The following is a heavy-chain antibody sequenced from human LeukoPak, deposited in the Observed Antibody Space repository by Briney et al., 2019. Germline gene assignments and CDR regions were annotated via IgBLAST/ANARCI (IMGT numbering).Heavy chain of an antibody. J-gene: IGHJ4*02. D-gene: IGHD3-22*01. V-gene: IGHV1-18*01. Sequence: ASVKVSCKASGYTFTSYGISWVRQAPGQGLEWMGWISAYNGNTNYAQKFQGRVTMTRDTSISTAYMELSRLRSDDTAVYYCARDSSGPTDYWGQGTLVTVSS. CDR2: ISAYNGNT. CDR3: ARDSSGPTDY. CDR1: GYTFTSYG.